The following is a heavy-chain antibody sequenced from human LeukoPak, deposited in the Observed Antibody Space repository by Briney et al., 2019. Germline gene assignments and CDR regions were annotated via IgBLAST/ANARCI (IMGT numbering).Heavy chain of an antibody. D-gene: IGHD3-22*01. J-gene: IGHJ3*02. CDR1: GYTFTGYY. V-gene: IGHV1-2*02. Sequence: ASVKVSCKASGYTFTGYYMHWVRQAPGQGREWMGWINANSGGRKYVQKFQGRVTMNRDTTSSTAYMQPSRLRSDDTAVYYCARVNYYDSSGYYSPHDAFDIWGQGTMVPVSS. CDR3: ARVNYYDSSGYYSPHDAFDI. CDR2: INANSGGR.